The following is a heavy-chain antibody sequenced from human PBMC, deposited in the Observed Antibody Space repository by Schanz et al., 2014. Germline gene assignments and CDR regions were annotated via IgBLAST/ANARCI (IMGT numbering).Heavy chain of an antibody. V-gene: IGHV1-69*02. J-gene: IGHJ4*02. CDR2: IIPSLGLA. CDR1: GGTFSSFG. CDR3: ARGRGFYDY. D-gene: IGHD3-10*01. Sequence: QVQLEQSGAEVKKPGSSVKVSCKASGGTFSSFGINWVRQAPGQGLEWMGRIIPSLGLAKYEQRFQGRVSITADTSTNTAYMELSSLTSEDTAVHYCARGRGFYDYWGQGTLVTVSS.